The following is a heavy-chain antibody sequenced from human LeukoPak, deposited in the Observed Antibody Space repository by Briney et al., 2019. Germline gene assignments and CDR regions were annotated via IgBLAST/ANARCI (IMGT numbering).Heavy chain of an antibody. J-gene: IGHJ5*02. V-gene: IGHV3-33*01. D-gene: IGHD5-24*01. CDR3: ARDRGQFGFDP. Sequence: GGSLRLSCAASGFTLSSYGMHWVRQAPGKGRGWVAVIWYDGSNKYYADSVKGRFTISRDNSKNTLYLQMNSLRAEDTAVYYCARDRGQFGFDPWGQGTLVTVSS. CDR2: IWYDGSNK. CDR1: GFTLSSYG.